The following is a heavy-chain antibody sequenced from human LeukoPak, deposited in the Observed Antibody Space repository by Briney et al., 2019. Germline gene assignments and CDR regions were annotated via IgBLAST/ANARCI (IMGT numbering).Heavy chain of an antibody. Sequence: SETLSLTCAVYGGSFSGYYWNWIRQPPGEGLEWIGEINHSGSTNYNPSLKSRVTISVDTSKSQFSLDLTPVTAADTAVYYCARADRGWQYYFDYWGQGNLVTVSS. CDR1: GGSFSGYY. CDR3: ARADRGWQYYFDY. J-gene: IGHJ4*02. D-gene: IGHD6-19*01. V-gene: IGHV4-34*01. CDR2: INHSGST.